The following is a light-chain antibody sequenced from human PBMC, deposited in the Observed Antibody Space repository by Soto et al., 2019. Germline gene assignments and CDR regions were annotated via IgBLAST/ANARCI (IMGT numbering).Light chain of an antibody. CDR3: QSYDSSLRGSV. CDR2: GNT. CDR1: RSNIGAGYD. Sequence: QSVLTQPPSVSGAPGQRVTISCTGSRSNIGAGYDVHWYQQLPGTAPKLLIYGNTNRPSGVPDRFSGSRSGTSASLAIPGRQAEDEADYYCQSYDSSLRGSVFGGGTKLTVL. J-gene: IGLJ2*01. V-gene: IGLV1-40*01.